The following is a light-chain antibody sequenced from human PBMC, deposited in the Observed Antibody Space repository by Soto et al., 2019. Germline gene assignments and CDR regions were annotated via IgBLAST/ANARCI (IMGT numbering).Light chain of an antibody. CDR2: DAS. J-gene: IGKJ5*01. CDR3: QQHNSFSIT. CDR1: QSISSW. V-gene: IGKV1-5*01. Sequence: DIQMPQSPSTLSASVGDRVPITCRASQSISSWLAWYQQKPGKAPKLLIYDASSLESGVPSRFSGSGSGTEFTLTINSLQADDFATYYCQQHNSFSITFGQGTRLEIK.